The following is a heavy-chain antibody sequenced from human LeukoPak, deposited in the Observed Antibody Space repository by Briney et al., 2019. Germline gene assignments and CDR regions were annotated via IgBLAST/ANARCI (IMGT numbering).Heavy chain of an antibody. V-gene: IGHV4-61*09. D-gene: IGHD1-26*01. Sequence: PLQTLSLTCAVSGGSISSGGYYWSWIRQPPGKGLEWVTYINNDGDTNYNPSLKSRVTISVDSSKNQFSLKLSSVTAADTAVYFCARHGPIGPKRGYFDYWGQGTLVTVSS. CDR1: GGSISSGGYY. CDR3: ARHGPIGPKRGYFDY. CDR2: INNDGDT. J-gene: IGHJ4*02.